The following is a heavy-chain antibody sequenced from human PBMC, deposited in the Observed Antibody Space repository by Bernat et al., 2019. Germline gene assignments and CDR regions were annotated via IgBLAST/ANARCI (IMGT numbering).Heavy chain of an antibody. CDR2: IIPIFGTA. J-gene: IGHJ6*03. Sequence: QVQLVQSGAEVKKPGSSVKVSCKASGGTFSSYAISWVRQAPGQGLEWMGGIIPIFGTANYAQKFQGRVTITTDASTSTAYMELSSLRSEDTAVYYCARDFCAGFGRGYSGYDTSEAYYDYYCMDVWGKGTTVTVSS. CDR1: GGTFSSYA. CDR3: ARDFCAGFGRGYSGYDTSEAYYDYYCMDV. V-gene: IGHV1-69*01. D-gene: IGHD5-12*01.